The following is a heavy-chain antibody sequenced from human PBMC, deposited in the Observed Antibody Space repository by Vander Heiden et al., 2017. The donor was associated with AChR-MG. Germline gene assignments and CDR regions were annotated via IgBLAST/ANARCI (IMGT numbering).Heavy chain of an antibody. CDR3: ARGVHDYGDFLDP. Sequence: QVQLVQSGAEVQKPGASVKVFCKASGYTFTSYYLHWVRQAPGQGLEWMGIINPSAGITTYAQKFQGRVTMTRDTSTSTVSMELSSLISDDTAVYYCARGVHDYGDFLDPWGQGTLVTVSS. J-gene: IGHJ5*02. CDR1: GYTFTSYY. V-gene: IGHV1-46*03. D-gene: IGHD4-17*01. CDR2: INPSAGIT.